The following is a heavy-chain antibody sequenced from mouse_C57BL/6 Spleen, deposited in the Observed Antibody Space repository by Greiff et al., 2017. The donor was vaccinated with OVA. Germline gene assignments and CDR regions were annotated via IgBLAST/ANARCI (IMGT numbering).Heavy chain of an antibody. CDR1: GYSITSGYY. J-gene: IGHJ1*03. D-gene: IGHD1-1*01. V-gene: IGHV3-6*01. CDR3: ASTVVRYFDV. Sequence: EVQLVESGPGLVKPSQSLSLTCSVTGYSITSGYYWNWIRQLPGNQLEWMGYISYDGSNNYNPSLKNRISITRDKPTNQFFLTLYSETTEDTATYYWASTVVRYFDVWGTGTTVTVSS. CDR2: ISYDGSN.